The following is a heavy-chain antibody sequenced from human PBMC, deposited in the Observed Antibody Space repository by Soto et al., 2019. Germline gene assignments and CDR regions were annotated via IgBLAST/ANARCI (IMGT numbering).Heavy chain of an antibody. CDR2: ISAYNGNT. Sequence: ASVKVSGKASGYTFTSYGISWVRQAPGQGLEWMGWISAYNGNTNYAQKLQGRVTMTTDTSTSTAYMELRSLRSDDTAVYYCARDKGSYSSSWYRYYYYYGMDVWGQGTTVTVSS. D-gene: IGHD6-13*01. CDR1: GYTFTSYG. J-gene: IGHJ6*02. CDR3: ARDKGSYSSSWYRYYYYYGMDV. V-gene: IGHV1-18*04.